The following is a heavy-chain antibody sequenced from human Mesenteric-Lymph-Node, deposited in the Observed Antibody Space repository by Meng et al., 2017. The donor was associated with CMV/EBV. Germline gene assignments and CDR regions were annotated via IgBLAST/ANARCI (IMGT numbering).Heavy chain of an antibody. D-gene: IGHD3-22*01. CDR3: ARTYHHYETDDGGY. J-gene: IGHJ4*02. CDR2: IKEDGSEK. Sequence: GESLKISCAASGFTFNNYWMSWVRQPPGKGLEWVANIKEDGSEKYYVDSVEGRFTISRDNGKNSLYLQMDSLRVEDTAVYYCARTYHHYETDDGGYWGQGTLVTVSS. V-gene: IGHV3-7*01. CDR1: GFTFNNYW.